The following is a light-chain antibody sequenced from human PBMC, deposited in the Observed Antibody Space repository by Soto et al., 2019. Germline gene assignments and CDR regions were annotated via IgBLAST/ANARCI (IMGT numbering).Light chain of an antibody. CDR1: QSVSTS. Sequence: EIVLTQSPGTLALSPGERATLSCRASQSVSTSLAWYQQKPGQAPRLLIYGASTRATGIPARFSGGGSGTEFTLTISSLQSEDFAVYYCQQYNNWPPWTFGQGTKVDIK. CDR3: QQYNNWPPWT. J-gene: IGKJ1*01. CDR2: GAS. V-gene: IGKV3-15*01.